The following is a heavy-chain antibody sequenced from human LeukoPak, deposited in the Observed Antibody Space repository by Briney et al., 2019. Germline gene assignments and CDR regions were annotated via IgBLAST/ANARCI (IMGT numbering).Heavy chain of an antibody. Sequence: GGSLRLSCAASGFTVSSNYMSWVRQAPGKGLEWVSVIYSGGSTYYADSVKGRFTISRDSSKNTLYLQMNSLRAEDTAVYYCARDSLGMSTLDSWGQGTLVTVSS. D-gene: IGHD5/OR15-5a*01. V-gene: IGHV3-53*01. J-gene: IGHJ4*02. CDR3: ARDSLGMSTLDS. CDR2: IYSGGST. CDR1: GFTVSSNY.